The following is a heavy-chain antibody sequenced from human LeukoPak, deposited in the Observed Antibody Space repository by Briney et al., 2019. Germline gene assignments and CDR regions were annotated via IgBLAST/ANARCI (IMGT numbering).Heavy chain of an antibody. D-gene: IGHD3-22*01. J-gene: IGHJ4*02. CDR3: ARTYYYDRSGYYSTGGLDY. V-gene: IGHV1-18*01. CDR1: GYTFTSYG. CDR2: ISAYNGNT. Sequence: ASVKVSCKASGYTFTSYGISWVRQAPGQGLEWMGLISAYNGNTNYAQKLQGRVTVTTDTSTSTAYMELSSLRSDDTAVYYCARTYYYDRSGYYSTGGLDYWGQGTLVTVSS.